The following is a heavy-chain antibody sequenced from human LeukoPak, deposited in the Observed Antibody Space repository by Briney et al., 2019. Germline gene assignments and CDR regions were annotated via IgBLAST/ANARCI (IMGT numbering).Heavy chain of an antibody. J-gene: IGHJ4*02. Sequence: PGGSLRLSCEASGFTFDDYAVHWVRLSPGRGLEWVSGVARNSAKTEYMESVKGRFTISRDNARNSLYLQMNSLRAEDTAVYYCATYSSGWYYDYWGQGTLVTVSS. V-gene: IGHV3-9*01. CDR3: ATYSSGWYYDY. D-gene: IGHD6-19*01. CDR1: GFTFDDYA. CDR2: VARNSAKT.